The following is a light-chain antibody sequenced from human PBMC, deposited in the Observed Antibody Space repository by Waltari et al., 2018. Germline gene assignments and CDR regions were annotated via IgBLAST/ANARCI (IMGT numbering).Light chain of an antibody. V-gene: IGKV3-20*01. CDR2: GAS. Sequence: EIVLTQSPATLSLSPGEGATLSCRASQSVSDNYIAWYQQKPGQAPRLLVYGASSRPNGIPDRFSGSGSGTDFTLTIKRLEPEDFAVYYCQQFGNSPLYSFGQGTKLDIK. CDR3: QQFGNSPLYS. CDR1: QSVSDNY. J-gene: IGKJ2*03.